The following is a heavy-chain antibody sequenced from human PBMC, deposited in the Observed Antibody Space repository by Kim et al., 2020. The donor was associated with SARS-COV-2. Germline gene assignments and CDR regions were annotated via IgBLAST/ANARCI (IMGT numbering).Heavy chain of an antibody. CDR3: VGTRQWRDFDN. J-gene: IGHJ4*02. CDR2: T. V-gene: IGHV4-34*01. D-gene: IGHD6-19*01. Sequence: TNSNPSLSGRVTISVDTSKNQCSLKLSSVSAADTAAYYCVGTRQWRDFDNWGQGTLVTVSS.